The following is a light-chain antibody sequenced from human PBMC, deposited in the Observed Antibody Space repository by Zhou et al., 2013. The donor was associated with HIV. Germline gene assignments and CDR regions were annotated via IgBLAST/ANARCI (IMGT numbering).Light chain of an antibody. V-gene: IGKV2-28*01. CDR1: QSLLHRNGYTY. CDR2: LAS. CDR3: QQYSSYST. J-gene: IGKJ2*01. Sequence: DVVMTQSPLSLPVTPGEPASLSCRSTQSLLHRNGYTYLDWYLQKPGQSPQLLIYLASNRASGVPDRFSGSGSGTEFTLTINSLQPDDFATYYCQQYSSYSTFGQGTKAGDQT.